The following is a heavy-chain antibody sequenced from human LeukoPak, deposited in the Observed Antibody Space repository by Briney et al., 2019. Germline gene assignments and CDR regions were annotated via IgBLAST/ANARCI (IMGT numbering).Heavy chain of an antibody. CDR1: GFTFSSYS. CDR3: ARDEYSSSSVPNYYYGMDV. V-gene: IGHV3-21*01. D-gene: IGHD6-6*01. CDR2: ISSSSSYI. J-gene: IGHJ6*02. Sequence: GGSLSLSCAASGFTFSSYSMNWVRQAPGKGLEWVSSISSSSSYIYYADSVKGRFTISRDNAKNSLYLQMNSLRAEDTAVYYCARDEYSSSSVPNYYYGMDVWGQGTTVTVSS.